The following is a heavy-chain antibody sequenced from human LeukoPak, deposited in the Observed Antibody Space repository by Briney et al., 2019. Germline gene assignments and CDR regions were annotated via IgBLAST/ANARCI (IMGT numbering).Heavy chain of an antibody. D-gene: IGHD2-8*01. CDR2: IQYDGSNQ. J-gene: IGHJ6*03. CDR1: PFTFSSYG. Sequence: GGSLRLSCAASPFTFSSYGMHWVRQAPGKGLEGVAYIQYDGSNQQYADSVKGRFSISIDSSKNIFYLQMNSLRAEDTAVYYCAKDRCSNGVGCYYYYMDVWGKGTTVTISS. V-gene: IGHV3-30*02. CDR3: AKDRCSNGVGCYYYYMDV.